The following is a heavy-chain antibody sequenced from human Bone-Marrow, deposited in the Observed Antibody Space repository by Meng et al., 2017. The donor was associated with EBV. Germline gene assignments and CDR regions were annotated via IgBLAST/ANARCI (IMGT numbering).Heavy chain of an antibody. CDR2: ISSSGTYI. CDR1: GFTFTTYS. CDR3: ARDVDRQGYFDD. V-gene: IGHV3-21*01. J-gene: IGHJ4*02. Sequence: EVQLVESGGGLVKPGGSLRLSCAASGFTFTTYSMNWVRQAPGKGLEWVSSISSSGTYIYYADSLKGRFTISRDNAKNSLYLQMNSLRAEDTAVYYCARDVDRQGYFDDWGQGTLGTVAS. D-gene: IGHD3/OR15-3a*01.